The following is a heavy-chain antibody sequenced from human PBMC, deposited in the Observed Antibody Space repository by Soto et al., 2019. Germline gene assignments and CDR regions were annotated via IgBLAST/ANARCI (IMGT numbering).Heavy chain of an antibody. CDR3: AGRNSGRLNYYYYYGIDV. D-gene: IGHD3-10*01. CDR1: GGSISSYY. V-gene: IGHV4-59*01. CDR2: IYYSGST. J-gene: IGHJ6*02. Sequence: PSETLSLTCTVSGGSISSYYWSWIRQPPGKGLEWIGYIYYSGSTNYNPSLKSRVTISVDTSKNQFSLKLSSVTAADTAVYYCAGRNSGRLNYYYYYGIDVWGQGTTVTVSS.